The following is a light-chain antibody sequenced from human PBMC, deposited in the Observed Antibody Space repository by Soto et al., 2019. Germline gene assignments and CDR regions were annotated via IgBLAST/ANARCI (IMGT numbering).Light chain of an antibody. Sequence: EIVLTQSPATLSLSPGERATLSCRASHSVSSYLAWYQQKPGQAPRLLIYDTSKRATGIPARFSGSGSGTGFTFTLTISSLQPEDFAVYYCQQRSNWSTFGGGTKVQIK. CDR2: DTS. J-gene: IGKJ4*01. CDR1: HSVSSY. CDR3: QQRSNWST. V-gene: IGKV3-11*01.